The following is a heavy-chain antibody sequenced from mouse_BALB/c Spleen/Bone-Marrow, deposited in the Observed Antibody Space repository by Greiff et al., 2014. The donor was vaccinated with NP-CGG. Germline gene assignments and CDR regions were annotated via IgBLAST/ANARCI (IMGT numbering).Heavy chain of an antibody. CDR1: SFNIKDTY. J-gene: IGHJ2*01. CDR2: IDPANDST. V-gene: IGHV14-3*02. Sequence: EVKLQQSSPVLPKPGDSVKMTCPDSSFNIKDTYMHWVKQRHEQGLEWIGRIDPANDSTQYDPKFQDKATITADTSSNTAYLQLSSLTSEDSAVYYCAPLTGTFDYWGQGTTLTGSS. D-gene: IGHD4-1*01. CDR3: APLTGTFDY.